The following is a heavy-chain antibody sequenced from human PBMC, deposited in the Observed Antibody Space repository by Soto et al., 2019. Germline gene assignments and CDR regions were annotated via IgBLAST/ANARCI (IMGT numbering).Heavy chain of an antibody. CDR2: IYYSGST. Sequence: SETLSLTCTVSGGSVSSGSYYWSWIRQPPGKGLEWIGYIYYSGSTNYNPSLKSRVTISVDTSKNQFSLKLSSVTAADTAVFYCARARDEGTAYYDSRGFQHWGQGTLVTVS. V-gene: IGHV4-61*01. J-gene: IGHJ1*01. CDR3: ARARDEGTAYYDSRGFQH. D-gene: IGHD3-22*01. CDR1: GGSVSSGSYY.